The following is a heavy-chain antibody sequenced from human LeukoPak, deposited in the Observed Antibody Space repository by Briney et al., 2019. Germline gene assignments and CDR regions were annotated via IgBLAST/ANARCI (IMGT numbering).Heavy chain of an antibody. Sequence: PGGSLRLSCAASGFTFSNYWMHWVRQAPGKGLVWVSRINSDGSSTSYADSVKGRFTISRDNSKNTLYLQMNSLRAEDTAVYYCARGGASSGWYYGETPDYYYMDVWGKGTTVTISS. J-gene: IGHJ6*03. CDR1: GFTFSNYW. CDR3: ARGGASSGWYYGETPDYYYMDV. D-gene: IGHD6-19*01. V-gene: IGHV3-74*01. CDR2: INSDGSST.